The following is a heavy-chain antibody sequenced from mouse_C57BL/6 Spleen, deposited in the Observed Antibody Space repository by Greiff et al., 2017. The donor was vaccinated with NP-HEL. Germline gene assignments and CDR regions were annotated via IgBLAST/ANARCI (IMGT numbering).Heavy chain of an antibody. J-gene: IGHJ4*01. V-gene: IGHV1-74*01. Sequence: QVQLQQPGAELVKPGASVKVSCKASGYTFTSYWMHWVKQRPGQGLEWIGRIHPSDSDTIYNQKFKGKATLTVDNSSSTAYMQLSSLTSEDSAVYYCAIDYGSFYAVDYWGQGASVTVAS. CDR3: AIDYGSFYAVDY. D-gene: IGHD1-1*01. CDR2: IHPSDSDT. CDR1: GYTFTSYW.